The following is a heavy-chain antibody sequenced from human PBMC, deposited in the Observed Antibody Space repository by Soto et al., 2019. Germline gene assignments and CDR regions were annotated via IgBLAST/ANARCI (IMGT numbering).Heavy chain of an antibody. CDR3: AKWSSYCSGGSCYPYYFDY. J-gene: IGHJ4*02. Sequence: GGSLRLSCAASGFTFSSYAMSWVRQAPGKGLEWVSAISGSGGSTYYADSVKGRFTISRDNSKNTLYLQMNSLRAEDTAVYYCAKWSSYCSGGSCYPYYFDYWGQGTLVTVS. CDR1: GFTFSSYA. D-gene: IGHD2-15*01. CDR2: ISGSGGST. V-gene: IGHV3-23*01.